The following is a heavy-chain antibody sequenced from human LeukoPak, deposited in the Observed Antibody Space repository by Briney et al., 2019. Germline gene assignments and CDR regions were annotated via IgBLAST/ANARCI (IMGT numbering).Heavy chain of an antibody. CDR2: IIPILGIA. CDR1: GGTFSSYA. Sequence: ASVKVSCKASGGTFSSYAISWVRQAPGQGLEWMGRIIPILGIANYAQKFQGRVTITADKSTSTAYMELSSLRSEDTAVYYCARDILYGDSDYWGQGTLVTVSS. J-gene: IGHJ4*02. V-gene: IGHV1-69*04. CDR3: ARDILYGDSDY. D-gene: IGHD4-17*01.